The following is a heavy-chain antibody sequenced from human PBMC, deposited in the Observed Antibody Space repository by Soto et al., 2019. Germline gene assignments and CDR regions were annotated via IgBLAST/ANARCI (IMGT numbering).Heavy chain of an antibody. V-gene: IGHV1-2*02. CDR3: ARDGYTSAPYM. CDR1: GFTFTGHY. D-gene: IGHD5-12*01. Sequence: VQVVQSGAEVKKPGASVRVSCKTSGFTFTGHYIHWVRQAPGQGLEWMGWINPNSGDTDYPQKFQGRVTMTRDTSINTAHLELSGLRSDDTATYYCARDGYTSAPYMWGQGILVLVSS. J-gene: IGHJ4*02. CDR2: INPNSGDT.